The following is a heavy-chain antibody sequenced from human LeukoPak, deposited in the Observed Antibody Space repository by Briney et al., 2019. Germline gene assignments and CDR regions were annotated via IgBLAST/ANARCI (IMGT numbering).Heavy chain of an antibody. CDR3: ARRSGSQPYYFDY. CDR2: LSFSGETT. D-gene: IGHD3-10*01. Sequence: GGSLRLSCAASGFTFSNAWMSWVRQAPGKGLEWVSTLSFSGETTYYADSVKGRFTISRDNSKNTLYLQMNSLRVDDTAVYSCARRSGSQPYYFDYWGQGTLVTVSS. J-gene: IGHJ4*02. CDR1: GFTFSNAW. V-gene: IGHV3-23*01.